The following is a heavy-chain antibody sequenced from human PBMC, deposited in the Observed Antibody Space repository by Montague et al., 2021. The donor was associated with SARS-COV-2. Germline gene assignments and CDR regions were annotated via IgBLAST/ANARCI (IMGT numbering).Heavy chain of an antibody. CDR2: IGSSGVTI. CDR3: ARLRGYDYGLLYYYYMDV. V-gene: IGHV3-48*03. CDR1: GFTFSSYE. D-gene: IGHD5-12*01. J-gene: IGHJ6*03. Sequence: SLRLSCAASGFTFSSYEMNWVRQAPGKGLEWVPYIGSSGVTIYYADSVKGRFTISRDYAKNSLYLQMNSLRAEDTAVYYCARLRGYDYGLLYYYYMDVWGKGTTVTVSS.